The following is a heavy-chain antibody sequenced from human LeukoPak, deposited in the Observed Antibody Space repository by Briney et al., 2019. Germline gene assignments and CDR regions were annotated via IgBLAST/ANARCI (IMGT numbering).Heavy chain of an antibody. J-gene: IGHJ4*02. CDR3: ARRVPYDSGNYYNPLGY. CDR1: GFTVSSNY. V-gene: IGHV3-53*01. D-gene: IGHD3-10*01. Sequence: SGGSLRLSCAASGFTVSSNYMSWVRQAPGKGLEWVSVIYSGGSTYYADSVKGRFTISRDNSKNTLYLQMNSLRAEDTAVYYCARRVPYDSGNYYNPLGYWGQGTLVTVSS. CDR2: IYSGGST.